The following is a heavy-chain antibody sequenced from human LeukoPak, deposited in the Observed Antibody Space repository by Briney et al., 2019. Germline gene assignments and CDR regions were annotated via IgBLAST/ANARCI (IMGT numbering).Heavy chain of an antibody. D-gene: IGHD6-13*01. Sequence: ASVKVSCKASGYTFTSYDINWVRQATGQGLEWMGWMNPNSGNTGYAQKFQGRVTMTRNTSISTAYMELSSLRSEDTAVYYCARGLYGSSWYYYYYYYMDVWGKGTTVTIS. CDR3: ARGLYGSSWYYYYYYYMDV. V-gene: IGHV1-8*01. CDR1: GYTFTSYD. J-gene: IGHJ6*03. CDR2: MNPNSGNT.